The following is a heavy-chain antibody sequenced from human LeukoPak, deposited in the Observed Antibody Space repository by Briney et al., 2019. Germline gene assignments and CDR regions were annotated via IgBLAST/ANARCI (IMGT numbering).Heavy chain of an antibody. Sequence: GGSLKLSCAASGFTFNIYAMTWVRQAPGKGLEWVSGISGSGDRTYYVDSVKGRFTISRDNSRNTLYLQLNSLRAEDTALYYCAKDAQGVLPGAFDVWGQGTMVTVSS. J-gene: IGHJ3*01. CDR3: AKDAQGVLPGAFDV. CDR1: GFTFNIYA. CDR2: ISGSGDRT. D-gene: IGHD3-10*01. V-gene: IGHV3-23*01.